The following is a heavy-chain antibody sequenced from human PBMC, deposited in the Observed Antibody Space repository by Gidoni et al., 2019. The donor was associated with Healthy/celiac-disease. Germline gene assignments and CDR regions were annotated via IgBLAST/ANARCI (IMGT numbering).Heavy chain of an antibody. D-gene: IGHD2-2*01. Sequence: QVQLVESGGGLVKPGGSLRLSCAASGFTFSDYYMSWIRQAPGKGLEWVSYISSSGSTIYYADSVKGRFTISRDNAKNSLYLQMNSLRAEDTAVYYCARDGSVGLGDHCSSTSCYVGGFDYWGQGTLVTVSS. J-gene: IGHJ4*02. CDR1: GFTFSDYY. V-gene: IGHV3-11*01. CDR3: ARDGSVGLGDHCSSTSCYVGGFDY. CDR2: ISSSGSTI.